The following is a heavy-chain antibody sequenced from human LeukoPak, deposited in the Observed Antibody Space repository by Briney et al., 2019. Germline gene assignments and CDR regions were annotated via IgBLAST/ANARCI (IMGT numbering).Heavy chain of an antibody. V-gene: IGHV4-34*01. CDR2: INHSGST. CDR3: ASARMAVADY. J-gene: IGHJ4*02. Sequence: SETLSLTCTVYGGSFSGYYWSWIRQPPGKGLEWIGEINHSGSTNYNPSLKSRVTISVDTSKNQFSLKLSSVTAADTAVYYCASARMAVADYWGQGTLVTVSS. D-gene: IGHD6-19*01. CDR1: GGSFSGYY.